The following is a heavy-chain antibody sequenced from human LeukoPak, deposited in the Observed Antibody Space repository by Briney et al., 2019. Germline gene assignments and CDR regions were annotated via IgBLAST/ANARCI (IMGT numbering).Heavy chain of an antibody. Sequence: GGSLRLSCVASGFRFIDYWMTWVRQAPGRGLEWVANIKQDGSEGYYVDSVKGRFTISRDNAKNSLYLQMNSLRVEDTAVYYCARDVGLRYFDWLFNWGQGTLVTVSS. CDR3: ARDVGLRYFDWLFN. CDR2: IKQDGSEG. J-gene: IGHJ4*02. D-gene: IGHD3-9*01. CDR1: GFRFIDYW. V-gene: IGHV3-7*01.